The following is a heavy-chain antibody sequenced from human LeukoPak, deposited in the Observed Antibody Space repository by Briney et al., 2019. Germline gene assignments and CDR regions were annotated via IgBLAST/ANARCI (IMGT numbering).Heavy chain of an antibody. J-gene: IGHJ4*02. CDR1: GYTFTGYY. CDR3: ARDATPEITMVRGVVYYSDY. CDR2: INPNSGGT. D-gene: IGHD3-10*01. Sequence: ASVKVSCKASGYTFTGYYMHWVRQAPGQGLEWMGWINPNSGGTNYAQKFQGRVTMTRDTSISTAYMELSRLRSDDTAVYYCARDATPEITMVRGVVYYSDYWGQGTLVTVSS. V-gene: IGHV1-2*02.